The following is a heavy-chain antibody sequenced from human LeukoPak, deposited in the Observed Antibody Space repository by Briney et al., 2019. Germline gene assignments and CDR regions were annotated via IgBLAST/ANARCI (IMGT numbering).Heavy chain of an antibody. CDR2: ISYDGSNK. CDR3: ARATGYCSGGSCYDKYYYYYMDV. CDR1: GFTFSSYA. J-gene: IGHJ6*03. Sequence: GGSLRLSCAASGFTFSSYAMHWVRQAPGKGLEWVAVISYDGSNKYYADSVRGRFTISRDNSKNTLYLQMNSLRAEDTAVYYCARATGYCSGGSCYDKYYYYYMDVWGKGTTVTVSS. D-gene: IGHD2-15*01. V-gene: IGHV3-30*04.